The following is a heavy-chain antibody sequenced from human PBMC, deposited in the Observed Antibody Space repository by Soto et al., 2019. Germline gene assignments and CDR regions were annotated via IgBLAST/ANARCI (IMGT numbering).Heavy chain of an antibody. Sequence: ASVKVSCKASGGTFSGYATRWERQAPGQGLERMGWISPYSGTTTSAENFIDRVTMTTDTSTKTAYMELRSLRSDDPAVHHCARARGLEWAVRTANYYYAIDVCGRGPTVTVYS. CDR3: ARARGLEWAVRTANYYYAIDV. D-gene: IGHD1-26*01. CDR2: ISPYSGTT. CDR1: GGTFSGYA. V-gene: IGHV1-18*01. J-gene: IGHJ6*02.